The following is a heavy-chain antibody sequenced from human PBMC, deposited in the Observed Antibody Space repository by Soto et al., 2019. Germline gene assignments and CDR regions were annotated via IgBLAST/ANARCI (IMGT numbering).Heavy chain of an antibody. V-gene: IGHV1-46*03. Sequence: QVQLVQSGAEVKKPGASVKVSCKASGYTFTSYYMHWVRQAPGQGLEWMGIINPSGGSTSYAQKFQGRVSMTKDTCTSAVYMELSSLRSEDTAVYYCARVGSYRRDDAFDIWGQGTMVTVSS. CDR3: ARVGSYRRDDAFDI. D-gene: IGHD3-16*02. CDR2: INPSGGST. J-gene: IGHJ3*02. CDR1: GYTFTSYY.